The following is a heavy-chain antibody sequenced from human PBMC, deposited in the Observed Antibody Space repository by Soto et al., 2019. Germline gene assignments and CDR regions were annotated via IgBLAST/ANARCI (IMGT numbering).Heavy chain of an antibody. CDR1: GFTFSSYW. CDR3: ARVRSSYYYYGMDV. CDR2: IKQDGSEK. D-gene: IGHD1-26*01. J-gene: IGHJ6*02. V-gene: IGHV3-7*03. Sequence: PGGSLRISCAASGFTFSSYWMSWVRQAPGKGLEWVANIKQDGSEKYYVDSVKGRFTISRDNAKNSLYLQMNSLRAEDTAVYYCARVRSSYYYYGMDVWGQGTTVTVSS.